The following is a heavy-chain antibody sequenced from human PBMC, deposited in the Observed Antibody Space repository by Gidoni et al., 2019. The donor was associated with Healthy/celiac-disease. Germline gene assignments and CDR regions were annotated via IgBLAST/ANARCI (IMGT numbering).Heavy chain of an antibody. V-gene: IGHV3-7*01. D-gene: IGHD3-22*01. Sequence: EVQLVESGGGLVQPGGSMRLSGAASGCTFSSYWMSWVRQSPGKGLEWVANIKQDGSAKYYVDSVKGRFTISRDNAKNSLYLQMNSLRAEDTAVYYCARGPHYYDSSGYTSGDYWGQGTLVTVSS. J-gene: IGHJ4*02. CDR1: GCTFSSYW. CDR3: ARGPHYYDSSGYTSGDY. CDR2: IKQDGSAK.